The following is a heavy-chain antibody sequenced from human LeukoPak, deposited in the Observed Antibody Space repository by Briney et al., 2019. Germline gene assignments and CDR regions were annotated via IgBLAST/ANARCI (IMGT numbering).Heavy chain of an antibody. Sequence: PGGSLRLSCTASGFTFSSYAMNWVRQAPGKGLEWVSGIGAGGTFTYHADSVKGRFTISRDNSRNTLYLQMNSLRADDTAVYYCAKDHDYTTYGYYFDYWGQGTLVTVSS. CDR2: IGAGGTFT. J-gene: IGHJ4*02. CDR1: GFTFSSYA. V-gene: IGHV3-23*01. D-gene: IGHD4-11*01. CDR3: AKDHDYTTYGYYFDY.